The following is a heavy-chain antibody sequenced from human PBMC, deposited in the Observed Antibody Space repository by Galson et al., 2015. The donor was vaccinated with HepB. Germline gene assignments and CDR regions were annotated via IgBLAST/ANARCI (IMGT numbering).Heavy chain of an antibody. CDR1: GFTFSNYA. D-gene: IGHD1-20*01. V-gene: IGHV3-23*01. CDR2: INSGGHST. J-gene: IGHJ4*02. Sequence: SLRLSCAASGFTFSNYAMNWVRQAPGKGLEWVSTINSGGHSTYYADSVKDRFTISRDNSKNTLSLQMNSLRAEDTAIYYCAKRSNNLNDRSLDYWGQGTLVTVSS. CDR3: AKRSNNLNDRSLDY.